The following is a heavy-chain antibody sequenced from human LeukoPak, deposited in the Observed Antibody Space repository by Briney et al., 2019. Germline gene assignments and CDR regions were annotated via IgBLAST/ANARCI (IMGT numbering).Heavy chain of an antibody. CDR1: GFTFRNYD. V-gene: IGHV3-13*01. D-gene: IGHD1-26*01. J-gene: IGHJ6*02. CDR3: VRWDLCREGTMCYYYGMDV. CDR2: IALGDET. Sequence: GGSLRVSCEASGFTFRNYDMHWVRQGSGQGLEWVAGIALGDETFYADSVKGRFTICRENAKNSLFLQMDSQRAGDTAVYFCVRWDLCREGTMCYYYGMDVWGQGTTVAVSS.